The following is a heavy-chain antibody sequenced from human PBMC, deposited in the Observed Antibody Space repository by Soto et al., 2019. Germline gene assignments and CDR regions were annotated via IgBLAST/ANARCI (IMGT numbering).Heavy chain of an antibody. D-gene: IGHD1-1*01. CDR1: GVSISTFY. Sequence: LSLTCTVSGVSISTFYWSWIRQPAGKGLEWIGHFYTSGSTNYNPSLKSRVTMSVDTSKNQFSLKLSSVTAADTAVYYCARLNATRWFEPWGQGTLVTVSS. CDR3: ARLNATRWFEP. CDR2: FYTSGST. V-gene: IGHV4-4*07. J-gene: IGHJ5*02.